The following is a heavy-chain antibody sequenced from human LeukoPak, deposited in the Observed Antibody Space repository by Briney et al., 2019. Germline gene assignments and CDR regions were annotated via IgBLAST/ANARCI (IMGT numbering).Heavy chain of an antibody. CDR3: ARAYFDWLSRQYYFDY. J-gene: IGHJ4*02. D-gene: IGHD3-9*01. Sequence: PGGSLKLSCAASGFTFSDYYMSWIRQAPGKGLEWVSYISSSGSTIYYADSVKGRFTISRDNAKNSLYLQMNSLRAEDTAVYYCARAYFDWLSRQYYFDYWGQGTLVTVSS. V-gene: IGHV3-11*01. CDR1: GFTFSDYY. CDR2: ISSSGSTI.